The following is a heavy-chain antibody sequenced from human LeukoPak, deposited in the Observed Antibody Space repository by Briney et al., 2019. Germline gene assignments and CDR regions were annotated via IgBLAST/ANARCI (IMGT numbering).Heavy chain of an antibody. CDR3: AREPYYDILTDYYYYFDY. D-gene: IGHD3-9*01. V-gene: IGHV4-34*01. Sequence: SETLSLTCAVYGASFSGYYWSWIRQPPGKGLEWIGEINHSGSISYNPSLKSRVTISVDTSKNQFSLKLSSVTAADTAVYYCAREPYYDILTDYYYYFDYWGQGTLVTVSS. CDR1: GASFSGYY. CDR2: INHSGSI. J-gene: IGHJ4*02.